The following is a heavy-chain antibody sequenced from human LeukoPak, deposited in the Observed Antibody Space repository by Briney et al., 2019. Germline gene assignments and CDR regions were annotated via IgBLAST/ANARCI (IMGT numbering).Heavy chain of an antibody. Sequence: PGGSLRLSCAASGFTFSGYAMSWVRQAPGKGLEWVSSISSSSSYIYYADSVKGRFTISRHNAKNSLYLQMNSLRAEDTAVYYWSKVGPYNWNDLVYFDHWGQGTLVTVSS. V-gene: IGHV3-21*01. CDR1: GFTFSGYA. D-gene: IGHD1-1*01. CDR2: ISSSSSYI. CDR3: SKVGPYNWNDLVYFDH. J-gene: IGHJ4*02.